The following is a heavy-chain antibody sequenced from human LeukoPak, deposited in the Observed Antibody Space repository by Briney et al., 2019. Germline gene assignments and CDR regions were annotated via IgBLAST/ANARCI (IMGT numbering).Heavy chain of an antibody. D-gene: IGHD4-17*01. Sequence: SETLSLTRTVSGNSFGDYYWSWIRQPAGKGLEWIGRIYTSGSTTYNPSLKSRVTMSVDTSKSQFSLNLMSVTAADTAVYYCTRDTGTTGEVKFDPWGQGTLVTVSS. CDR3: TRDTGTTGEVKFDP. J-gene: IGHJ5*02. V-gene: IGHV4-4*07. CDR1: GNSFGDYY. CDR2: IYTSGST.